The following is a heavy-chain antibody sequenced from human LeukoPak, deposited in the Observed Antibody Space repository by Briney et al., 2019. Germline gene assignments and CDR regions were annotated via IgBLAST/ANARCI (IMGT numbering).Heavy chain of an antibody. Sequence: MPSETLSLTCSVSGGSISSGDYYWSWVRQPPGKGLECIGYIYYSGSTYYNPSLKSRVTISVDTSKNQFSLKLSSVTAADTAVYYCARNFDYYDSSGQNWFDPWGQGTLVTVSS. CDR3: ARNFDYYDSSGQNWFDP. D-gene: IGHD3-22*01. J-gene: IGHJ5*02. CDR2: IYYSGST. V-gene: IGHV4-30-4*08. CDR1: GGSISSGDYY.